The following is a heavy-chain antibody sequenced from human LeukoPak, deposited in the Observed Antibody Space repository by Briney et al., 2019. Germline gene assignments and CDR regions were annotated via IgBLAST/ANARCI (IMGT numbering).Heavy chain of an antibody. V-gene: IGHV3-15*01. Sequence: GGSLRLSCAASGFTVSSNYMSWVRQAPGKGLEWVGRIKSKTDGGTTDYAAAVKGRFTISRDDSKNTLYLQMNSLKTEDTAVYYCTTGPYDILTGYYYYYYYYGMDVWGQGTTVTVSS. J-gene: IGHJ6*02. D-gene: IGHD3-9*01. CDR3: TTGPYDILTGYYYYYYYYGMDV. CDR1: GFTVSSNY. CDR2: IKSKTDGGTT.